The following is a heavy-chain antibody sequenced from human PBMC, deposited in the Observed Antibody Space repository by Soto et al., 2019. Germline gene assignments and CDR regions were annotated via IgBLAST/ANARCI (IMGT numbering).Heavy chain of an antibody. J-gene: IGHJ3*02. CDR2: IIPIFGTA. Sequence: SVKVSCKASGGTFSSYASSWGRQAPGQGLEWMGGIIPIFGTANYAQKFQGRVTITADESTSTAYMELSSLRSEDTAVYYCARGQRWLRFAFDIWVQGTMVTVS. CDR1: GGTFSSYA. CDR3: ARGQRWLRFAFDI. V-gene: IGHV1-69*01. D-gene: IGHD5-12*01.